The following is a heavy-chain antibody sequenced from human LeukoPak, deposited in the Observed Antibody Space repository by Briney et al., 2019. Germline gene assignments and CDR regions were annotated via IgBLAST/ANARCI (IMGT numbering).Heavy chain of an antibody. CDR1: GFTVSSNY. CDR3: ARDRVVVVAGATQGYYYYGMDV. CDR2: IYSGGST. V-gene: IGHV3-53*01. Sequence: GGSLRLSCAASGFTVSSNYMSWVRQAPGKGLEWVSVIYSGGSTYYADSVKGRFTISRDNSKNRLYLQMNSLRAEDTAVYYCARDRVVVVAGATQGYYYYGMDVWGQGTTVTVSS. J-gene: IGHJ6*02. D-gene: IGHD2-15*01.